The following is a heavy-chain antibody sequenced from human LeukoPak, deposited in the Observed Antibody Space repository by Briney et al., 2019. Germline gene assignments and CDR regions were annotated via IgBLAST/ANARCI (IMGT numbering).Heavy chain of an antibody. D-gene: IGHD3-9*01. Sequence: SQTLSLTCAISEDSVSSNSAAWNWIRQSPSRGLEWLGRTYYRSKWYNDYAVSVKSRITINPDTSKNQFSLQLNFVTPEDTAVYYCTRATYYDILTGYGLFDYWGQGTLVTVSS. CDR1: EDSVSSNSAA. CDR3: TRATYYDILTGYGLFDY. J-gene: IGHJ4*02. V-gene: IGHV6-1*01. CDR2: TYYRSKWYN.